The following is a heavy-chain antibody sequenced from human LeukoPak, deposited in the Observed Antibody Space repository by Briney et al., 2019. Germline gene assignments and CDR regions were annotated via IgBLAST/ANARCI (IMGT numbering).Heavy chain of an antibody. CDR1: GGSISSYY. D-gene: IGHD6-6*01. V-gene: IGHV4-59*08. CDR3: ARTYSSSSGDFDY. Sequence: PSETLSLTCTVSGGSISSYYWSWIRQPPGKGLEWIGHIYYSGSTNYNPSLKSRVTISIDTSKNQFSLKLSSVTAADTAVYYCARTYSSSSGDFDYWGQGTLVTVSS. J-gene: IGHJ4*02. CDR2: IYYSGST.